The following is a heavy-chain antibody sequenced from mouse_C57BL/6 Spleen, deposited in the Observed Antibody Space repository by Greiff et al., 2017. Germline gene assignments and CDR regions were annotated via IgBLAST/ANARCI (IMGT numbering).Heavy chain of an antibody. J-gene: IGHJ2*01. D-gene: IGHD1-1*02. CDR2: INPNNGGT. CDR3: ARGGGFDY. V-gene: IGHV1-26*01. CDR1: GYTFTDYY. Sequence: EVPLQQSGPELVKPGASVKISCQASGYTFTDYYMNWVKQSHGKSLEWIGDINPNNGGTSYNQKFKGKATLTVDKSSSTAYIELRSLTSEDSAVYYCARGGGFDYWGQGTTLTVSS.